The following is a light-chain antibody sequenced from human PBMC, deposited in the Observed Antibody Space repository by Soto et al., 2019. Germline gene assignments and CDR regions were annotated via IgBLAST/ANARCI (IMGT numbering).Light chain of an antibody. CDR3: AAWDDSLNGVV. V-gene: IGLV1-44*01. CDR2: NNN. Sequence: QSVLTQPPSASGTPGQRVTIACSGSSSNIGSTTVKWYQQLPGTAPKLLIYNNNQRPSGVPDRFSGSKSGTSASLAISGLQSGDEADYYCAAWDDSLNGVVFGGGTQLTVL. J-gene: IGLJ7*01. CDR1: SSNIGSTT.